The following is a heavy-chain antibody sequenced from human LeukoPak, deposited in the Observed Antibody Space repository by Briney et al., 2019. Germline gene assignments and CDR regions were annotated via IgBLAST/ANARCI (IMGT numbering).Heavy chain of an antibody. CDR1: GYTFTKSY. Sequence: GASVTVSCKASGYTFTKSYIHWVRQAPGQRLEWMGLIKPGGDNTNYAQKFQGRVTITADESTSTAYMELSSLGSEDTAVYYCARARPGRAAAGWFDPWGQGTLVTVSS. V-gene: IGHV1-46*01. CDR2: IKPGGDNT. CDR3: ARARPGRAAAGWFDP. D-gene: IGHD6-13*01. J-gene: IGHJ5*02.